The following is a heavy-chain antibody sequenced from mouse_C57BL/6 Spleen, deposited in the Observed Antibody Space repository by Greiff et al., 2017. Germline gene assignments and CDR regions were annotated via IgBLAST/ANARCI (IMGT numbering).Heavy chain of an antibody. CDR1: GYSFTGYF. J-gene: IGHJ4*01. Sequence: VQLKQSGPELVKPGDSVKISCKASGYSFTGYFMNWVMQSHGKSLEWIGRINPYNGDTFYNQKFKGKATLTVDKSSSTAHMELRSLTSEDSAVYYCARSGYSNYDYAMDYWGQGTSVTVSS. V-gene: IGHV1-20*01. D-gene: IGHD2-5*01. CDR3: ARSGYSNYDYAMDY. CDR2: INPYNGDT.